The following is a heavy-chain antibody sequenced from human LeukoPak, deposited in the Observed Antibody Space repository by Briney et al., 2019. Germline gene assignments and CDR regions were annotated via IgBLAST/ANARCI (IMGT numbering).Heavy chain of an antibody. CDR1: GGSIISSDYH. V-gene: IGHV4-39*01. D-gene: IGHD2-15*01. CDR3: ARHCCSGPAKRVFDI. J-gene: IGHJ3*02. Sequence: SETLSLTCTVSGGSIISSDYHWGWVRQPPGKGLEWIGTISYSGNTDYNPSLRSRVTISVDTSNNQSSLRLGSVTAADTAVYHCARHCCSGPAKRVFDIWGQGTMVTVSS. CDR2: ISYSGNT.